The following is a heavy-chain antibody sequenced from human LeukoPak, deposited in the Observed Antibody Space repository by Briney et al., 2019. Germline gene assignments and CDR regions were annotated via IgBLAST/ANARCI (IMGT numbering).Heavy chain of an antibody. Sequence: GRSLRLSCAASGFTFSRYPMHWVRQAPRKGLEWVAFIRYDRSNKYYADSVKGRFTISRDNSKNTLYLQMNSLRAEDTAVYYCANTPAYCGGDCSRHISYFDYWGQGTLVTVSS. CDR1: GFTFSRYP. J-gene: IGHJ4*02. V-gene: IGHV3-30*04. CDR2: IRYDRSNK. CDR3: ANTPAYCGGDCSRHISYFDY. D-gene: IGHD2-21*01.